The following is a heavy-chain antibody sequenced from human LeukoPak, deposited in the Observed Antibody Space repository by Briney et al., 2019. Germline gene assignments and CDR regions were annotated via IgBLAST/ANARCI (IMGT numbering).Heavy chain of an antibody. CDR2: ISWNSGSI. J-gene: IGHJ4*02. Sequence: PGGSLRLSCAAPGFTFDDYAMHWVRQAPGKGLEWVSGISWNSGSIGYADSVKGRFTISRDNAKNSLYLQMNSLRAEDTALYYCAKDGDSSGWYGSTDYWGQGTLVTVSS. D-gene: IGHD6-19*01. V-gene: IGHV3-9*01. CDR3: AKDGDSSGWYGSTDY. CDR1: GFTFDDYA.